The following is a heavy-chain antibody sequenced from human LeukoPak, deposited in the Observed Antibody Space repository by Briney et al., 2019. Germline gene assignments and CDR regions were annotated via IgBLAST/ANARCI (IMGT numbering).Heavy chain of an antibody. D-gene: IGHD3-16*01. J-gene: IGHJ4*02. CDR2: ISSSSSYR. CDR3: MSYAGRSDDY. V-gene: IGHV3-21*01. CDR1: GFTFSRYS. Sequence: GGSLRLSCAASGFTFSRYSMNWVRQAPGKGLEWVSSISSSSSYRYYADSVKGRFTISRDNAKNLLHLQMNSLRAEDTAVYYCMSYAGRSDDYWGQGTLVTVSS.